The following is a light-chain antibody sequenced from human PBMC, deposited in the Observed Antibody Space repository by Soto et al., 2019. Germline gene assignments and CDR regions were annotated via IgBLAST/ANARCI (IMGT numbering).Light chain of an antibody. V-gene: IGKV3-15*01. CDR1: QSVSSD. J-gene: IGKJ5*01. CDR2: GAF. Sequence: EIVMTQSPATLSVSPGERATLSCRASQSVSSDLACYQHKPGQAPSLLIYGAFTRATGIPARFSGTGSGTEFTLTISSLQPEDIATYYCQQYDNFPITFGQGTRLEIK. CDR3: QQYDNFPIT.